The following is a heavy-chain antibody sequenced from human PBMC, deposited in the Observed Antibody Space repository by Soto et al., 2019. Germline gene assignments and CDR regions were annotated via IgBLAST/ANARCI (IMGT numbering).Heavy chain of an antibody. Sequence: QVQLQESGPGLVKPSGTLSLTCAVSGGSISSNNWWSWVRQAPGPGLEWIGDIFHSGSTNYNPSLKSRVTISVDKSNNQFSLKLSSVTAADTAMYYCARLFCSSSSCLTPSWFDPWGQGTLVTVSS. CDR3: ARLFCSSSSCLTPSWFDP. CDR2: IFHSGST. V-gene: IGHV4-4*02. CDR1: GGSISSNNW. D-gene: IGHD2-2*01. J-gene: IGHJ5*02.